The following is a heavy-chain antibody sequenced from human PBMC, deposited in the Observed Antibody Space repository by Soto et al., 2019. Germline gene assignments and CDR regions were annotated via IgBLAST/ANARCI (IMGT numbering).Heavy chain of an antibody. CDR1: GGSISSGDYY. CDR3: ARQGYCSSTSCYNWFDP. V-gene: IGHV4-30-4*01. Sequence: SETLSLTCTVSGGSISSGDYYWSWIRQPPGKGLEWIGYIYYSESTYYNPSLKSRVTISVDTSKNQFSLKLSSVTAADTAVYYCARQGYCSSTSCYNWFDPWGQGTLVTVSS. J-gene: IGHJ5*02. D-gene: IGHD2-2*01. CDR2: IYYSEST.